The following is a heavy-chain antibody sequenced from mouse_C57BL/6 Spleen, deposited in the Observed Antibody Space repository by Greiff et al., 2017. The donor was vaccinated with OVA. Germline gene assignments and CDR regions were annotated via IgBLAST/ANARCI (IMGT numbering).Heavy chain of an antibody. J-gene: IGHJ4*01. CDR2: IWSDGST. V-gene: IGHV2-6*02. CDR1: GFSLTSYG. Sequence: QVHVKQSGPGLVAPSQSLSITCTVSGFSLTSYGVHWVRQPPGKGLEWMVVIWSDGSTTYNSALKSRMSISKDNAKCQVFLKMNSLQTSDTAMYYGARNLYAMDYWGQGTTVTVSS. CDR3: ARNLYAMDY.